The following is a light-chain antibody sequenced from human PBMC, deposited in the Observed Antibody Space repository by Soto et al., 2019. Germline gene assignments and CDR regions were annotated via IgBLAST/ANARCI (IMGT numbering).Light chain of an antibody. Sequence: DIQMTQSPSTLSGSVGDRVTITFRAGQTISSWLAWYQQKPGKAPKLLIYKASTLKSGVPSRFRWSGSRRQLTLTISSLQPDDFATYYCQQYNSYYEAVGQGTKVDIK. J-gene: IGKJ1*01. CDR1: QTISSW. CDR2: KAS. V-gene: IGKV1-5*03. CDR3: QQYNSYYEA.